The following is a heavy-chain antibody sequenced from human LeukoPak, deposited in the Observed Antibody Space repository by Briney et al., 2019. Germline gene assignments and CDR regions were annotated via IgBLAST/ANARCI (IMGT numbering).Heavy chain of an antibody. CDR1: GFTFSSYS. CDR3: AKVRSGSSWYSRSPFDP. CDR2: ISSSSSTI. D-gene: IGHD6-13*01. V-gene: IGHV3-48*01. Sequence: PGGSLRLSCAASGFTFSSYSMNWVRQAPGKGLEWVSYISSSSSTIYYADSVKGRFTISRDNAKNSLYLQMNSLRAEDTAVYYCAKVRSGSSWYSRSPFDPWGQGTLVTVSS. J-gene: IGHJ5*02.